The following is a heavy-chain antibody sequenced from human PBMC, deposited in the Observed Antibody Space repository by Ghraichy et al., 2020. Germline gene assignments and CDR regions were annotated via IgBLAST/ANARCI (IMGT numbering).Heavy chain of an antibody. D-gene: IGHD2-15*01. V-gene: IGHV1-69*13. J-gene: IGHJ4*02. CDR2: IIPIFGTA. Sequence: AVKVSCKASGGTFSSYAISWVRQAPGQGLEWMGGIIPIFGTANYAQKFQGRVTITADESTSTAYMKLSSLRSEDTAVYYCASSRRRYCSGGSCYPVDGYWGQGTLVTVSS. CDR1: GGTFSSYA. CDR3: ASSRRRYCSGGSCYPVDGY.